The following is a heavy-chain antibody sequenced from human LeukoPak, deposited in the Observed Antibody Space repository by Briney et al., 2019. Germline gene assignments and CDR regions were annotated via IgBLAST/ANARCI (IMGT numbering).Heavy chain of an antibody. CDR1: GGTFSSYA. D-gene: IGHD2-2*01. V-gene: IGHV1-69*13. CDR3: ARCQPEDDYYYYYMDV. J-gene: IGHJ6*03. Sequence: SVKVSCKASGGTFSSYAISWVRQAPGQGLEWMGGIIPIFGTANYAQKFQGRVTITADESTSTAYMELRSLRSEDTAVYYCARCQPEDDYYYYYMDVWGKGTTVTISS. CDR2: IIPIFGTA.